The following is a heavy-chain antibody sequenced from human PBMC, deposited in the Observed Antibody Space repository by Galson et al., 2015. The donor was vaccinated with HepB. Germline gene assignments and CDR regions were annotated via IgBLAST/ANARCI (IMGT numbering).Heavy chain of an antibody. Sequence: SVKVSCKASGYTFNAYYMHWVRQAPGQGLEWMGWINPNSGGTNYAQKFQGRVTMTRDTSISSAYMELSRLTSDDTAVYYCARDADLATRPIQHWCQGTLVSVSS. CDR3: ARDADLATRPIQH. D-gene: IGHD6-6*01. J-gene: IGHJ1*01. CDR2: INPNSGGT. CDR1: GYTFNAYY. V-gene: IGHV1-2*02.